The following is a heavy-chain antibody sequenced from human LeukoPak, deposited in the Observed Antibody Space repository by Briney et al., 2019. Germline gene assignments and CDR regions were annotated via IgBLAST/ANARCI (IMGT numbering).Heavy chain of an antibody. D-gene: IGHD3/OR15-3a*01. CDR2: ISGSGGST. Sequence: PGGSLRLSCAASGFTFSSYVMSWVRQAPGKGLEWVSVISGSGGSTYYADSVKGRFTISRDNSKNALSLQLNSLRPEDTALYYCAKHFCTGLDCSLFDSWGQGTLVTVSS. V-gene: IGHV3-23*01. CDR3: AKHFCTGLDCSLFDS. J-gene: IGHJ4*02. CDR1: GFTFSSYV.